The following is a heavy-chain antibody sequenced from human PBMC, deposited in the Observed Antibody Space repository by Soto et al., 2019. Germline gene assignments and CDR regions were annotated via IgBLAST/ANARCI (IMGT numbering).Heavy chain of an antibody. CDR1: GFPFSSYV. CDR2: ISGGGRNT. CDR3: AKDSNKYSSALRGRYFDY. V-gene: IGHV3-23*01. Sequence: EVQLLESGGGLVQRGGSLGLSCAASGFPFSSYVMSWVRQAPGKGLEWVSGISGGGRNTFYADSVKGRFTLSRDNSKNTILMQMNSLGAEDTADYYCAKDSNKYSSALRGRYFDYWCQGIGVTVSS. D-gene: IGHD3-22*01. J-gene: IGHJ4*02.